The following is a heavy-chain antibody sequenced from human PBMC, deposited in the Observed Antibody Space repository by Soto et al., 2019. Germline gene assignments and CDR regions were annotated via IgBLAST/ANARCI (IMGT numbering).Heavy chain of an antibody. V-gene: IGHV1-58*01. D-gene: IGHD2-21*02. Sequence: EASVKVSCKASGFTFTSSAVQWVRQARGQRLEWIGWIVVGSGNTNYAQKFQERVTITRDMSTSTAYMELSSLRSEDTAVYYCASRGGNSNWADAFDIWGQGTMVTVSS. CDR2: IVVGSGNT. CDR3: ASRGGNSNWADAFDI. J-gene: IGHJ3*02. CDR1: GFTFTSSA.